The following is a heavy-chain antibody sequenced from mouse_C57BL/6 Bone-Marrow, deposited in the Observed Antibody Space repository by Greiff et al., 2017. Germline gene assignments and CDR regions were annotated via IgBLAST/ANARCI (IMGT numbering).Heavy chain of an antibody. D-gene: IGHD2-4*01. Sequence: QVQLQQSGAELVKPGASVKLSCKASGYTFTEHTIHWVKQRSGQGLEWIGWFYPGSGSIKYNEKFKDKATLTADKSSSTVYMGLSRLTSEDSAVYFCARHPYYDYDLYYAMDYWGQGTSVTVSS. V-gene: IGHV1-62-2*01. CDR2: FYPGSGSI. CDR3: ARHPYYDYDLYYAMDY. CDR1: GYTFTEHT. J-gene: IGHJ4*01.